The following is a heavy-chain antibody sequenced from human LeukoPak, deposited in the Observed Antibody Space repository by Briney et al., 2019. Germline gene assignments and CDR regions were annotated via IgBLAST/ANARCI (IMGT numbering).Heavy chain of an antibody. V-gene: IGHV3-11*06. CDR3: ARGYDYGDLEIPLGY. D-gene: IGHD4-17*01. CDR2: ISSSSSYT. Sequence: PGGSLRLSCAASGFTFSDYYMSWIRQAPGKGLGGVSYISSSSSYTNYADSVKGRFTISRDNAKNSLYLQMNSLRAEDTAVYYCARGYDYGDLEIPLGYWGQGTLVTVSS. J-gene: IGHJ4*02. CDR1: GFTFSDYY.